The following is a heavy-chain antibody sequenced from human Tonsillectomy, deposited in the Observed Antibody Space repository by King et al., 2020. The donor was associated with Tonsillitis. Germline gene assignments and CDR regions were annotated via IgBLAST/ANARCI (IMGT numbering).Heavy chain of an antibody. D-gene: IGHD1-1*01. V-gene: IGHV1-8*01. CDR1: GYTFTSYD. J-gene: IGHJ6*02. Sequence: VQLVQSGAEVKKPGASVKVSCKASGYTFTSYDINWVRQATGQGLEWMGCMNPISGNTGSEQKVQGGVTLTRTNSISTAHMELSSLRSEDTAVYYCAREGDWNDDPDYYYYSMDVWGQGTTVTVSS. CDR2: MNPISGNT. CDR3: AREGDWNDDPDYYYYSMDV.